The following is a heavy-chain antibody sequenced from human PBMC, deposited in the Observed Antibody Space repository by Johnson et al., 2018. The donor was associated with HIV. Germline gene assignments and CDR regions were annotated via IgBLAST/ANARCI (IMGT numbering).Heavy chain of an antibody. CDR3: ARGGGCGGDCYSGLDAFDI. D-gene: IGHD2-21*01. J-gene: IGHJ3*02. V-gene: IGHV3-11*04. Sequence: QVQLVESGGGLVKPGGSLRLSCAASGFTFSDSYMSWIRQAPGKGLEWVAYISKSGDTIYYADSVKGRFTISRDNAKNSLYLQMNSLTTEDTAAYYCARGGGCGGDCYSGLDAFDIWGQGTMVTVS. CDR2: ISKSGDTI. CDR1: GFTFSDSY.